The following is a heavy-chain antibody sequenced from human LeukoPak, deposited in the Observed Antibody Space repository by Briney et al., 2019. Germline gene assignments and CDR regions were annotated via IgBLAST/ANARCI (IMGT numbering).Heavy chain of an antibody. J-gene: IGHJ4*02. D-gene: IGHD3-22*01. CDR3: ARDTRPYYYDSSGYFDY. CDR1: GYTFTSYG. Sequence: ASVKVSCKASGYTFTSYGISWVRQAPGQGLEWMGWISAYNGNTNYAQKLQGRVTMTIDTSTSTAYMELRSLRSDDTAVYYCARDTRPYYYDSSGYFDYWGQGTLVTVSS. V-gene: IGHV1-18*01. CDR2: ISAYNGNT.